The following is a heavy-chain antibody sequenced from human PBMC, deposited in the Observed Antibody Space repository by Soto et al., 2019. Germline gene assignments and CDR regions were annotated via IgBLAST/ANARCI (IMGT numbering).Heavy chain of an antibody. CDR3: AGGYGTDY. CDR1: GYTFTTFA. CDR2: INAGNSDT. Sequence: QVQLVQSGAEVKKPGASVRVSCKASGYTFTTFAMHWVRQTPGQRPEWMGWINAGNSDTRYSPKFQGRVTITRDASASTAYMDLHRLTSDDTAVYYCAGGYGTDYWGQGTLVTVSS. V-gene: IGHV1-3*01. D-gene: IGHD5-18*01. J-gene: IGHJ4*02.